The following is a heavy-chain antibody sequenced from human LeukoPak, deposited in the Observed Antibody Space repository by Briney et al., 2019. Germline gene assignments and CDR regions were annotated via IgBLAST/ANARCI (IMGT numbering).Heavy chain of an antibody. D-gene: IGHD3-22*01. J-gene: IGHJ3*02. CDR3: AKDQENYYDSSGLTGDAFDI. CDR1: GFTFSSYA. Sequence: PGGSLRLSCAASGFTFSSYAMSWVRQAPGKGLEWVSAISGSGGSTYYADSVKGRFTISRDNSKNTLYLQMNSLRAEDTAVYYCAKDQENYYDSSGLTGDAFDIWGQGTMVTVSS. CDR2: ISGSGGST. V-gene: IGHV3-23*01.